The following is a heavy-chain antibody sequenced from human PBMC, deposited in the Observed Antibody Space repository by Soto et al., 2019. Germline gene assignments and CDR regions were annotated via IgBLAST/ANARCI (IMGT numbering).Heavy chain of an antibody. D-gene: IGHD6-13*01. CDR1: GFTFSSYW. J-gene: IGHJ4*02. CDR3: ARGTVAAPGIDC. V-gene: IGHV3-74*01. CDR2: INTDGDIT. Sequence: EVQLVESGGDLVQPGGSLRLSCAASGFTFSSYWMHWVRQVPGKGLVWVSRINTDGDITHYADSVKGRFTISRDNAKNTLYRQMNSLTADDTAVYYCARGTVAAPGIDCWGQGTLVTVSA.